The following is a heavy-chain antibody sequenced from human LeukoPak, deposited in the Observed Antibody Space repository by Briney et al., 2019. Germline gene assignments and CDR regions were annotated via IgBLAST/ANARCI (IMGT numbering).Heavy chain of an antibody. J-gene: IGHJ4*02. CDR3: ARGAPPDD. CDR1: GFPFSTYA. V-gene: IGHV3-30-3*01. Sequence: GGSLRLPCAASGFPFSTYATYWVRQAPGQGLEWVAVISYDGSNKYYADSVKGRFTTSRDNSKNTLYLQMNTLRTEDTAVIYCARGAPPDDWGQGTLVTVSS. CDR2: ISYDGSNK. D-gene: IGHD3-16*01.